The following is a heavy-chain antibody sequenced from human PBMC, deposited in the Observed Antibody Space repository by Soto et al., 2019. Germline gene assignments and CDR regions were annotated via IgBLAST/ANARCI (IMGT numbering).Heavy chain of an antibody. V-gene: IGHV4-34*01. D-gene: IGHD3-10*01. Sequence: PSETLSLTCAVYGGSFSGYYWTWIRQPPGKGLEWIGEIDHSGSINYNPSLKSRVTVSIDTSKNQFSLKLNSVTAPDTAVYYCARGGPGYYGSGSYYPRWGQGTLVTVSS. CDR2: IDHSGSI. J-gene: IGHJ4*02. CDR3: ARGGPGYYGSGSYYPR. CDR1: GGSFSGYY.